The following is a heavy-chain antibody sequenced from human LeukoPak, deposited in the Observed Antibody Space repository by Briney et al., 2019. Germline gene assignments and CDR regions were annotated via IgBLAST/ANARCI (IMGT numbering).Heavy chain of an antibody. Sequence: GGSLRLSCAGSGFTFSSYTMNWVRHAPGKGLEWVSSISSSSTYINYADSVKGRFTISRDNAKNSLYLQMNSLRAEDTAVYYCARDRSPGNFDYWGQGTLFTVSS. J-gene: IGHJ4*02. CDR1: GFTFSSYT. D-gene: IGHD3-10*01. CDR2: ISSSSTYI. V-gene: IGHV3-21*01. CDR3: ARDRSPGNFDY.